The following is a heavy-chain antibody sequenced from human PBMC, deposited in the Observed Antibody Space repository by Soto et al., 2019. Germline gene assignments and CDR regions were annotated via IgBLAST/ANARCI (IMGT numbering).Heavy chain of an antibody. CDR3: ATNPTRDWFDS. V-gene: IGHV4-39*01. Sequence: QLQLQESGPGLVKPSETLSLTCTVSGGSISSSSYYWGWIRQPPGKVLEWIGSIYYSGSTYYNPALKSRVTLSVDTSNNQFSLKPSSVTAADTAVYYCATNPTRDWFDSWGEGTLVTVCS. CDR2: IYYSGST. J-gene: IGHJ5*01. CDR1: GGSISSSSYY.